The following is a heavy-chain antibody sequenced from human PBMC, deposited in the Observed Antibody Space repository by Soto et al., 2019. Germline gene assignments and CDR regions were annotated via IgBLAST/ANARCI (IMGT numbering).Heavy chain of an antibody. D-gene: IGHD2-2*01. J-gene: IGHJ4*02. CDR1: GFTFSSYA. CDR2: ISGSGGST. Sequence: GGSLRLSCAASGFTFSSYAMYWVRQAPGKGLEWVSGISGSGGSTYYGDSVKGRFTISRDNSKNTLYLQMNSLRAEDTAVYYCNAYFSDYWGQGTLVTVSS. CDR3: NAYFSDY. V-gene: IGHV3-23*01.